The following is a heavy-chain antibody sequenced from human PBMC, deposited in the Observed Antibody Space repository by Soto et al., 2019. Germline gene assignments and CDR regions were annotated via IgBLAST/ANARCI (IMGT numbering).Heavy chain of an antibody. CDR1: GYTFSNYG. D-gene: IGHD6-13*01. J-gene: IGHJ2*01. V-gene: IGHV1-18*01. CDR3: AREVYRYSSSRAWDFAL. Sequence: LVQSGAEVKKPGASVKVSCKASGYTFSNYGISWVRQAPGQGLEWMGWISAHNGNTNYAQKLQGRVTMTTDTSTTTVYMELRSLRSDDTAVYYCAREVYRYSSSRAWDFALWGRGTLVTVSS. CDR2: ISAHNGNT.